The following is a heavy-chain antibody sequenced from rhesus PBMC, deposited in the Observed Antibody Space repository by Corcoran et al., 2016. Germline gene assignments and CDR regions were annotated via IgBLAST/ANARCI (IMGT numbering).Heavy chain of an antibody. CDR2: IKGNTGNT. CDR3: TREKAASIDY. Sequence: QVQLQESGPGLVKPSETLSLTRTGSGASISRDRLSWVRQPPGKGLEWMGEIKGNTGNTKYNPSLESRVTISKDAPKKQFSLKLTSVTAADTAVYHCTREKAASIDYWGQGVLVTASS. CDR1: GASISRDR. V-gene: IGHV4-80*01. J-gene: IGHJ4*01. D-gene: IGHD6-31*01.